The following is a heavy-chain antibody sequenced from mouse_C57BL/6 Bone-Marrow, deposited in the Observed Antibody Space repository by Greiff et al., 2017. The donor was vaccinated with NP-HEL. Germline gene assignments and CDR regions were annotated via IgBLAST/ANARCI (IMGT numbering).Heavy chain of an antibody. CDR2: IYPGSGST. CDR3: GEGKGWFAY. D-gene: IGHD1-3*01. J-gene: IGHJ3*01. CDR1: GYTFTSYW. V-gene: IGHV1-55*01. Sequence: QVQLQQPGAELVKPGASVKMSCKASGYTFTSYWITWVKQRPGQGLEWIGDIYPGSGSTNYNEKFKSKATLPVDKSSSTAYMQLSSLTSEDSAVYYCGEGKGWFAYWGQGTLVTVSA.